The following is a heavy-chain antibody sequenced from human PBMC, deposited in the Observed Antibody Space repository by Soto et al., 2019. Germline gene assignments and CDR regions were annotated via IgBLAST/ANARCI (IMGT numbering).Heavy chain of an antibody. Sequence: QVQLVQSGAEVKKPGASVKVSCKASGYTFTSYGISWVRQAPGQGLEWMGWISAYNGNTNYAQKLQGRVTMTTDTSTSTAYMELRSLRSDDTAVYYCARERIVVVTAIPGAIDAFDIWGQGTMVTVSS. CDR2: ISAYNGNT. D-gene: IGHD2-21*02. CDR3: ARERIVVVTAIPGAIDAFDI. V-gene: IGHV1-18*01. J-gene: IGHJ3*02. CDR1: GYTFTSYG.